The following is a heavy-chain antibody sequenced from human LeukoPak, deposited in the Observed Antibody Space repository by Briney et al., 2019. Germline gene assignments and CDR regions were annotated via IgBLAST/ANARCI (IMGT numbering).Heavy chain of an antibody. CDR1: GYSISSGYY. D-gene: IGHD3-22*01. Sequence: PSETLSLTCTVSGYSISSGYYWGWIRQPPGKGLEWIGSIYHSGSTYYNPSLKSRVTISVDTSKNQFSLKLSSVTAADTAVYYCARIDYYDSRVHAFDIWGQGTMVTVPS. V-gene: IGHV4-38-2*02. CDR2: IYHSGST. CDR3: ARIDYYDSRVHAFDI. J-gene: IGHJ3*02.